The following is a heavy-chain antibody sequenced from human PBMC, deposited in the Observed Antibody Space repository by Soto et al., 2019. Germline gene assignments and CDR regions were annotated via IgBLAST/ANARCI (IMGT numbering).Heavy chain of an antibody. CDR2: ISYDGSNK. J-gene: IGHJ6*02. CDR1: GFTFSSYA. D-gene: IGHD6-6*01. CDR3: ARAPEFIAARRCYYYGMDV. Sequence: GGSLRLSCAASGFTFSSYAMHWVRQAPGKGLEWVAVISYDGSNKYYADSVKGRFTISRDNSKNTLYLQMNSLRAEDTAVYYCARAPEFIAARRCYYYGMDVWGQGTTVTVSS. V-gene: IGHV3-30-3*01.